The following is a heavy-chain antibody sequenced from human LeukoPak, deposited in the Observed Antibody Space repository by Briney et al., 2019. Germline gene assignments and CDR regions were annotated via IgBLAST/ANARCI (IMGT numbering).Heavy chain of an antibody. Sequence: NPSETLSLTCTVSGGSISSYYWSWIRQPPGKGLEWIGYIYYSGSTNYNPSLKSRVTISVDTSKNQFSLKLSSVTAADTAVYYCARTEWELKVFDYWGQGTLVTVSS. CDR1: GGSISSYY. CDR3: ARTEWELKVFDY. V-gene: IGHV4-59*01. J-gene: IGHJ4*02. CDR2: IYYSGST. D-gene: IGHD1-26*01.